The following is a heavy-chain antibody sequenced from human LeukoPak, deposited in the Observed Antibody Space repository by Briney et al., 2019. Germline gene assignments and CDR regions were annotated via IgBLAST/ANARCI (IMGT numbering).Heavy chain of an antibody. J-gene: IGHJ6*03. CDR3: ARAPSKYDFWSGYHYYYMDV. Sequence: GGSLRLSCAASGFTFSSYAMAWVRQAPGKGLEWVSGIKGGGGSTYYADSVKGRFTISRDNAKNSLYLQMNSLRAEDTAVYYCARAPSKYDFWSGYHYYYMDVWGKGTTVTVSS. V-gene: IGHV3-23*01. CDR2: IKGGGGST. CDR1: GFTFSSYA. D-gene: IGHD3-3*01.